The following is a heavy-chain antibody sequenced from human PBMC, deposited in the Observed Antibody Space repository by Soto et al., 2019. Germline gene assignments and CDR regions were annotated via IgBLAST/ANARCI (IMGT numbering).Heavy chain of an antibody. V-gene: IGHV3-15*01. Sequence: RLSCAASGFTFSNAWMSWVRQAPGKGLEWVGRIKSKTDGGTTDYAAPVKGRFTISRDDSKNTLYLQMNSLKTEDTAVYYCTTGQAAYYYYGMDVWGQGTTVTVSS. CDR3: TTGQAAYYYYGMDV. CDR2: IKSKTDGGTT. D-gene: IGHD2-15*01. J-gene: IGHJ6*02. CDR1: GFTFSNAW.